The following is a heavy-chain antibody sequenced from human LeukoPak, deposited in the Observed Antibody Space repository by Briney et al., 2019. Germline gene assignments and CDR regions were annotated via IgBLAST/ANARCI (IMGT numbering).Heavy chain of an antibody. Sequence: KPSETLSLTCTVSGVSISRYYWSWIRQPAGKGLEWIGRIYSSGSTTYNPSLKSRVTMSIDTSKNQFSLKLSFVTAADTAVYYCARDSETTGEVKFDPWGQGTLVSVSS. J-gene: IGHJ5*02. CDR1: GVSISRYY. CDR3: ARDSETTGEVKFDP. V-gene: IGHV4-4*07. CDR2: IYSSGST. D-gene: IGHD4-17*01.